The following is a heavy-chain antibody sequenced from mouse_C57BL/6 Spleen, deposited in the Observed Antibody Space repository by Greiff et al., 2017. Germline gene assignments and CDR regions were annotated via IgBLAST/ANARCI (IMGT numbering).Heavy chain of an antibody. CDR1: GYAFSSSW. Sequence: VQLQQSGPELVKPGASVQISCKASGYAFSSSWMNWVKQRPGKGLEWIGRIYPGDGDTNYNGKFKGKATLTADKSSSTAYMQLSSLTSEDSAVYFCARSIYYGSTPFAYWGQGTLVTVSA. D-gene: IGHD1-1*01. CDR3: ARSIYYGSTPFAY. CDR2: IYPGDGDT. V-gene: IGHV1-82*01. J-gene: IGHJ3*01.